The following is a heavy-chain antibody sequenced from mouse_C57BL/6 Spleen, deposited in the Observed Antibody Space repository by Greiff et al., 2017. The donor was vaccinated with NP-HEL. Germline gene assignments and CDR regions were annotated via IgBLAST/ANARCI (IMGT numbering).Heavy chain of an antibody. V-gene: IGHV1-72*01. Sequence: QVQLQQPGAELVKPGASVKLSCKASGYTFTSYWMHWVKQRPGRGLEWIGRIDPNSGGTKYNEKFKSKATLTVDKPSSTAYMPLSSLTSEDSAVYYGARAPIYYDYDEGDYFDYWGQGTTLTVSS. CDR3: ARAPIYYDYDEGDYFDY. CDR2: IDPNSGGT. CDR1: GYTFTSYW. D-gene: IGHD2-4*01. J-gene: IGHJ2*01.